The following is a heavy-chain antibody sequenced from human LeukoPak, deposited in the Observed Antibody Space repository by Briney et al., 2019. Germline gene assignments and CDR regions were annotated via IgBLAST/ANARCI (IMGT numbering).Heavy chain of an antibody. V-gene: IGHV4-61*02. J-gene: IGHJ5*02. CDR1: GGSISSGSYY. Sequence: PSETLSLTCTVSGGSISSGSYYWSWIRQPAGKGLEWIGRIYTSGSTNYNPSLKSRVTISVDTSKNQFSLKLSSATAADTAVYYCAREFDFWSGYYLNWFDPWGQGTLVTVSS. CDR3: AREFDFWSGYYLNWFDP. D-gene: IGHD3-3*01. CDR2: IYTSGST.